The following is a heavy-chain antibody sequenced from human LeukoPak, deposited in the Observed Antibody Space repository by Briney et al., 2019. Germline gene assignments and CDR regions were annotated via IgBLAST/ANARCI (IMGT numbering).Heavy chain of an antibody. CDR1: GVSINSHY. CDR3: ARVLQNYYHLDV. D-gene: IGHD3-3*01. Sequence: PSVTLSLTCTVSGVSINSHYWGWIRQPPGKGLEWIGFIYDSGSANYKSSLKSRVTMSVDTSKNQVSLKLKSVTAADTAVYYCARVLQNYYHLDVWGKGTTVTVSS. V-gene: IGHV4-59*11. J-gene: IGHJ6*03. CDR2: IYDSGSA.